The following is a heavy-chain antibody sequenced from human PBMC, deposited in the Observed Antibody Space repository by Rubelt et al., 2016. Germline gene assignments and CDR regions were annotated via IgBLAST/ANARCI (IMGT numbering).Heavy chain of an antibody. Sequence: QVQLVQSGAEVKKPGASVKVSCKASGYTFTSYGISWVRQAPGQGLEWMGWISAYNGNTNYAQKRQGRVTMTHDTSTSTAYRELRSLRSDDTAVYYCARDRIRIAARQGWYFDLWGRGTLVTVSS. J-gene: IGHJ2*01. CDR2: ISAYNGNT. D-gene: IGHD6-6*01. V-gene: IGHV1-18*01. CDR3: ARDRIRIAARQGWYFDL. CDR1: GYTFTSYG.